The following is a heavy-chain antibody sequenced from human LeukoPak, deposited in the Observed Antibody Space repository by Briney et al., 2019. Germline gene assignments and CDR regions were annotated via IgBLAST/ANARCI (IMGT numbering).Heavy chain of an antibody. CDR1: GFTFRTHV. CDR3: ARNAFDI. CDR2: ISGDGGST. V-gene: IGHV3-23*01. Sequence: PGGSLRLSCTASGFTFRTHVMSWVREAPGKGLEWVSAISGDGGSTFFADSVKGRFTVSRDNSKNMVYLQMNSLRVEDTAVYYCARNAFDIWGQGTMVTVSS. J-gene: IGHJ3*02.